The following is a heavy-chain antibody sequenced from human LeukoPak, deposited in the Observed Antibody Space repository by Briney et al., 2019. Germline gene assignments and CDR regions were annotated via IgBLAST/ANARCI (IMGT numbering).Heavy chain of an antibody. CDR3: ARDYYGPGSYAY. D-gene: IGHD3-10*01. CDR2: LYSGGNA. J-gene: IGHJ4*02. CDR1: GFTVSSNY. Sequence: PGGSLRLSCAASGFTVSSNYMTWVRQAPGKGLEWVSVLYSGGNAFYADSVKGRFTISRDTSKNTVYLQMNSLRVEDTAVYYCARDYYGPGSYAYWGQGTLVTVSS. V-gene: IGHV3-66*01.